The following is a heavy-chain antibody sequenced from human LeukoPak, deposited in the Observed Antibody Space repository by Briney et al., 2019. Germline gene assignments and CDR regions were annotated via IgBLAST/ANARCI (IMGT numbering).Heavy chain of an antibody. CDR3: ARDGVVVPAAGYYYYYMDV. CDR1: GGSISSGSYY. Sequence: TLSLTCTVSGGSISSGSYYWSWIRQPAGKGLEWIGRIYTSGSTNYNPSLKSRVTISVDTSKNQFSLKLSSVTAADTAVYYCARDGVVVPAAGYYYYYMDVWGKGTTVTVSS. CDR2: IYTSGST. D-gene: IGHD2-2*01. V-gene: IGHV4-61*02. J-gene: IGHJ6*03.